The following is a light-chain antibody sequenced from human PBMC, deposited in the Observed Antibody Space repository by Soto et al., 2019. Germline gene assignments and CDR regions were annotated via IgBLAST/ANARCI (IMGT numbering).Light chain of an antibody. CDR2: GAS. V-gene: IGKV3-15*01. CDR3: QQYKNWPYT. Sequence: EKVMTQSPATLPVFPGERATLSCRASQSVSSNLAWYQQKPGQAPRLLIYGASTRATGVPARFSGSGSGTEFTLTISSLQSEDFAVYYCQQYKNWPYTFGQGTKLEIK. CDR1: QSVSSN. J-gene: IGKJ2*01.